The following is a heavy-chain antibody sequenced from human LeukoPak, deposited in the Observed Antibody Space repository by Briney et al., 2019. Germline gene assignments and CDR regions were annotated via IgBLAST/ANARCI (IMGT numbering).Heavy chain of an antibody. Sequence: GGSLRLSCAASEFTFSSYAMSWVRQAPGKGLEWVSGISGTGGNTYYADTVKGRFTISRDNSKNTLYLQMNSLRAEDTAVYYCAKFGGATAVAATRYFQHWGQGTLVTVSS. CDR1: EFTFSSYA. CDR3: AKFGGATAVAATRYFQH. J-gene: IGHJ1*01. V-gene: IGHV3-23*01. CDR2: ISGTGGNT. D-gene: IGHD6-19*01.